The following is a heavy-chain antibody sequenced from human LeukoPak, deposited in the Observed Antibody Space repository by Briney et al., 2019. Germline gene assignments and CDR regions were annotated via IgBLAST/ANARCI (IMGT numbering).Heavy chain of an antibody. CDR1: GGSISSYY. CDR2: IYYSGST. V-gene: IGHV4-59*08. J-gene: IGHJ3*02. D-gene: IGHD2-21*02. Sequence: SETLSLTCTGSGGSISSYYWSWIRQPPGKGLEWIGYIYYSGSTNHNPSLKSRVTISVDTSKNQFSLKLSSVTAADTAVYYCARLERAYCGGDCSHAFDIWGQGTMVTVSS. CDR3: ARLERAYCGGDCSHAFDI.